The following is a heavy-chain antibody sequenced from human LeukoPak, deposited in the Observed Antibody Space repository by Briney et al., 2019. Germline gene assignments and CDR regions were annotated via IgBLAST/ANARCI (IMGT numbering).Heavy chain of an antibody. CDR3: ARDRAAGAFDI. Sequence: GGSLRLSCAASGFTFSDYYVTWIRQAPGKGLEWVAVIWYDGSNKYYADSVKGRFTISRDNSKNTLYLQMNSLRAEDTAVYYCARDRAAGAFDIWGQGTMVTVSS. CDR2: IWYDGSNK. V-gene: IGHV3-33*08. J-gene: IGHJ3*02. CDR1: GFTFSDYY. D-gene: IGHD6-13*01.